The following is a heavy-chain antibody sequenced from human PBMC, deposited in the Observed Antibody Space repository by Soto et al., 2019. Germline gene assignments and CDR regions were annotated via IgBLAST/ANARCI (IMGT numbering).Heavy chain of an antibody. J-gene: IGHJ6*03. D-gene: IGHD3-10*01. CDR2: ISSSSTYI. CDR1: GFTFSTYS. CDR3: ARAPRKESYGSGSYYSYYYYYMDV. V-gene: IGHV3-21*01. Sequence: GGSLRLSCAASGFTFSTYSMNWVRQAPGKGLEWVSSISSSSTYINNADSVKGRFTISRDNAKHSLYLQMNSLRAEDTAVYYCARAPRKESYGSGSYYSYYYYYMDVWGKGTTVTVSS.